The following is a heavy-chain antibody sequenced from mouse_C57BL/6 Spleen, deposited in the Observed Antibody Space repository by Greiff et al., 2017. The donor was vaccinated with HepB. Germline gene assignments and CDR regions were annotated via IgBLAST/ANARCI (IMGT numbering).Heavy chain of an antibody. D-gene: IGHD4-1*01. CDR2: IRNKANGYTT. Sequence: EVHLVESGGGLVQPGGSLSLSCAASGFTFTDYYMSWVRQPPGKALEWLGFIRNKANGYTTEYSASVKGRFTISRDNSQSILYLQMNALRAEDSATYYCARYYLGGFAYWGQGTLVTVSA. CDR3: ARYYLGGFAY. CDR1: GFTFTDYY. V-gene: IGHV7-3*01. J-gene: IGHJ3*01.